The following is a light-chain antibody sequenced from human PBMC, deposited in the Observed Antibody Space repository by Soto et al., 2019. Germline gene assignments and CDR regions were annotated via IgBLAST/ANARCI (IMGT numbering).Light chain of an antibody. V-gene: IGLV1-40*01. CDR3: QSDDSRRSGYV. Sequence: QSVLTQPPSVSGAPGQRVTISCTGSSSNIGAGNDVNWYQQLPGTAPKLLIYANSNRPSGVPDRVSASKYGTTASLAITGLQSEDEAEYYCQSDDSRRSGYVFGPGTKLPVL. J-gene: IGLJ1*01. CDR2: ANS. CDR1: SSNIGAGND.